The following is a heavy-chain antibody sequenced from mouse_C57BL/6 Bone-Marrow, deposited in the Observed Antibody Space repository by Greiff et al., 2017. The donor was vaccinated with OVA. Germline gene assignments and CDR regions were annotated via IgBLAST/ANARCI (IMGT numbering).Heavy chain of an antibody. V-gene: IGHV5-6*02. Sequence: EVKLVESGGDLVKPGGSLKLSCAASGFTFSSYGMSWVRQTPDKRLEWVATISSGGSYTYYPDSVKGRFTISRDNAKNTLYLQMSSLKSEDTAMYYCGRRVLTWFAYWGQGTLVTVSA. D-gene: IGHD1-1*01. CDR1: GFTFSSYG. J-gene: IGHJ3*01. CDR3: GRRVLTWFAY. CDR2: ISSGGSYT.